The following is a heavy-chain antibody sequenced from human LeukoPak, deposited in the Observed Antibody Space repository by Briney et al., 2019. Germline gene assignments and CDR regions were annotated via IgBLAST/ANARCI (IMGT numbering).Heavy chain of an antibody. D-gene: IGHD6-19*01. CDR2: ISDSGGST. CDR3: AKQDPSSSGWYP. V-gene: IGHV3-23*01. CDR1: GFTFNRYA. Sequence: GGSLRLSCAASGFTFNRYAMSWVRQAPGKGLGWVSAISDSGGSTYYTDSVKGRFTISRDNFKNTLYLQMNSLRAEDTAVYYCAKQDPSSSGWYPWGQGTLVTVSS. J-gene: IGHJ5*02.